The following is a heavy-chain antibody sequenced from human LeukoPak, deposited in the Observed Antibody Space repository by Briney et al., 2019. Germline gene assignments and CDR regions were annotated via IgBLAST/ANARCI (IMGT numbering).Heavy chain of an antibody. V-gene: IGHV4-61*02. D-gene: IGHD3-10*01. CDR1: GGSISSGSYY. Sequence: SQTLSLTCTVSGGSISSGSYYWSWIRQPAGKGLEWIGRIYTSGSTNYNPSLKGRVTISYTSKNQFSLKLNSVTAADTAVYYCAREGLNMVRGVIPKEAWGWFDPWGQGTLVTVSS. CDR2: IYTSGST. CDR3: AREGLNMVRGVIPKEAWGWFDP. J-gene: IGHJ5*02.